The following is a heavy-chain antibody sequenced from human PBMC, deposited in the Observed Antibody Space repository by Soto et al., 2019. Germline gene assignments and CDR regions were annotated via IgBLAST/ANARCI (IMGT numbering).Heavy chain of an antibody. CDR2: IYYSGST. CDR1: DSSISSYY. CDR3: ARGPKYDDGSESYDPVLDY. J-gene: IGHJ4*02. Sequence: SDTLSLTCTVSDSSISSYYWSWIRQPPGGGLEWIGYIYYSGSTNYNPSLKSRVTISVDTSKKQFSLKLSSVTAADTAVYYCARGPKYDDGSESYDPVLDYWGQGNLVTVYS. D-gene: IGHD3-10*01. V-gene: IGHV4-59*01.